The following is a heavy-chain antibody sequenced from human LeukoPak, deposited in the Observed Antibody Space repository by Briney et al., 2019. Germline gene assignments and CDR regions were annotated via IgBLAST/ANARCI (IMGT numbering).Heavy chain of an antibody. V-gene: IGHV1-2*02. CDR1: GYTFTGYY. Sequence: ASVKVSCKASGYTFTGYYMHWVRQAPGQGLEWMGWINPNSGGTNYAQKFQGRVTMTRDTSISTAYMELSRLRSDDTAVYYCARVRYYYGSGSRNFDYWGQGTLVTVSS. CDR2: INPNSGGT. D-gene: IGHD3-10*01. J-gene: IGHJ4*02. CDR3: ARVRYYYGSGSRNFDY.